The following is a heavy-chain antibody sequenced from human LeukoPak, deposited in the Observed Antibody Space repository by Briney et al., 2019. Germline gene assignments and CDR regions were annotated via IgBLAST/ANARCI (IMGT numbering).Heavy chain of an antibody. CDR1: GGSISTYS. V-gene: IGHV4-59*01. J-gene: IGHJ4*02. CDR3: ARGRDY. CDR2: INYSETT. Sequence: SETLSLTCTVSGGSISTYSCSWIRQPPGKGLEWIGLINYSETTNYNPSLKSRVTISIDTSKNQFSLKLTSVTAADTAVYYCARGRDYWGQETLVTVSS.